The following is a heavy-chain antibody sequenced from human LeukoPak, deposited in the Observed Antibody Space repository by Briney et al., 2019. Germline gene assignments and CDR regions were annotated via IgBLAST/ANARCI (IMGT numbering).Heavy chain of an antibody. V-gene: IGHV1-18*01. CDR1: GYTFPIYG. CDR2: ISAYNGNT. J-gene: IGHJ4*02. Sequence: ASVKVSCQASGYTFPIYGISWVRQAPGQGLEWMGWISAYNGNTNYAQKLQGRVTIIADDSTTTVYMELNSLGSEDTAVYYCATLGIQCSSTSCYSIPFDYWGQGTLVTVSS. D-gene: IGHD2-2*01. CDR3: ATLGIQCSSTSCYSIPFDY.